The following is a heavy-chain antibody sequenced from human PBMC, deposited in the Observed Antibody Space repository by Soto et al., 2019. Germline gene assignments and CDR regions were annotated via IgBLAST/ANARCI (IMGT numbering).Heavy chain of an antibody. CDR2: IYYTGYT. J-gene: IGHJ4*02. D-gene: IGHD2-8*01. CDR1: DGSISSGGYY. V-gene: IGHV4-31*03. CDR3: ARDRPYCSNGVCYRFFDS. Sequence: SETLSLTCTVSDGSISSGGYYWTWIRQHPGKGLEWIGYIYYTGYTFYNPSLKSRITVSIDMSQNQFSLKLSSVTAADTAVYYCARDRPYCSNGVCYRFFDSWGQGTLVTVSS.